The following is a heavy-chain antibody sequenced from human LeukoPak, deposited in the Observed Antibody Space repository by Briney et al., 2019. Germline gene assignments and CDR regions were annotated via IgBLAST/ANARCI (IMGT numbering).Heavy chain of an antibody. CDR3: ALDLMTTVTTTDY. Sequence: PGGSLRLSCAASGFTFSSYSMNWVRQAPGKGLEWVSSISSSSSYIYYADSVKGRFTISRDNAKNSLYLQMNSLRAEDTAVYYCALDLMTTVTTTDYWGQGTLVTVSS. D-gene: IGHD4-17*01. V-gene: IGHV3-21*01. CDR2: ISSSSSYI. CDR1: GFTFSSYS. J-gene: IGHJ4*02.